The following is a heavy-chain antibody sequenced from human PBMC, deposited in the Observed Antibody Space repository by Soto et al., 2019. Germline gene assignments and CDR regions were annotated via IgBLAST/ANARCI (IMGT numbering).Heavy chain of an antibody. CDR1: GFTFSSYS. CDR2: ISSSSSYI. D-gene: IGHD3-3*01. CDR3: ARVSTIQDYWFDP. J-gene: IGHJ5*02. Sequence: EVQLVESGGGLVKPGGSLRLSCAASGFTFSSYSMNWVRQAPGKGLEWVSSISSSSSYIYYADSVKGRFTISRDNAKNSLYLQMNSLRAEDMAVYYCARVSTIQDYWFDPWGQGTLVTVSS. V-gene: IGHV3-21*01.